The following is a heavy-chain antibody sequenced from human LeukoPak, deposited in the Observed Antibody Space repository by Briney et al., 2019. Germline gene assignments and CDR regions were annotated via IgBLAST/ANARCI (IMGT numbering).Heavy chain of an antibody. Sequence: GGSLRLSCAASGFTFSNYSMNWVRHAPGKGLEWVSCISKSSSYIDYAGSVKGRFTISRDNAKNSLYLQMNSLRAEDTAVYYCASSYCSGGSCYAFDYWGQGTLVTVSS. CDR1: GFTFSNYS. CDR3: ASSYCSGGSCYAFDY. J-gene: IGHJ4*02. CDR2: ISKSSSYI. D-gene: IGHD2-15*01. V-gene: IGHV3-21*01.